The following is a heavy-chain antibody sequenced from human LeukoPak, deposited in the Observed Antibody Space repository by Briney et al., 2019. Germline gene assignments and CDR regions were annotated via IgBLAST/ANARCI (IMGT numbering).Heavy chain of an antibody. J-gene: IGHJ4*02. D-gene: IGHD3-22*01. Sequence: GGSLRLSCAASGFTFSSYAMSWVRQAPGKGLEWVSAISGGGGVTYYADSVKGRFTISRDDSKSIAYLQMNSLKTEDTAVYYCTVVVITRFDQWGQGTLVTVSS. CDR3: TVVVITRFDQ. V-gene: IGHV3-23*01. CDR1: GFTFSSYA. CDR2: ISGGGGVT.